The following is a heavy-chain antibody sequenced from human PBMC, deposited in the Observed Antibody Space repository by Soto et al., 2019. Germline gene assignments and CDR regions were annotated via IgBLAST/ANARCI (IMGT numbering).Heavy chain of an antibody. D-gene: IGHD3-16*01. CDR2: IGTSDDT. J-gene: IGHJ4*02. CDR1: GFTFSYYD. CDR3: ARGLLGAIDY. Sequence: EVQLVESGGALVPPGGSLRLSCAASGFTFSYYDMHWVRLAEGKGLEWVAAIGTSDDTYYADSVQGRFSISREDAKDSLYLQMSSLRAEDTAVYYCARGLLGAIDYWGQGTLVTVSS. V-gene: IGHV3-13*01.